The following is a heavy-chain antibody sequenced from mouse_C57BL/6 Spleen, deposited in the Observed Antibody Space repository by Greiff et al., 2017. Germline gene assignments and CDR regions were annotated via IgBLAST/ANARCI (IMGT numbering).Heavy chain of an antibody. CDR2: IDPEDGET. Sequence: VQLKESGAELVKPGASVKLSCTASGFNIKDYYMHWVKQRTEQGLEWIGRIDPEDGETKYAPKFQGKATIPAATSSTTAYLQLSILTSEDTAVSYCARGDYYGRHFDYWGQGTTLTVSS. J-gene: IGHJ2*01. CDR3: ARGDYYGRHFDY. CDR1: GFNIKDYY. V-gene: IGHV14-2*01. D-gene: IGHD1-1*01.